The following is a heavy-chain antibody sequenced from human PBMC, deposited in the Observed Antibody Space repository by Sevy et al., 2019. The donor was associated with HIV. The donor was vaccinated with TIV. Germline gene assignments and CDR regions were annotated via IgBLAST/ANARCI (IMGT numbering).Heavy chain of an antibody. CDR2: FDPEDGDPEDGKT. V-gene: IGHV1-24*01. CDR3: ATTKDYYDSSGYPFDY. D-gene: IGHD3-22*01. CDR1: GYTLAKFS. Sequence: APVKVSCKVSGYTLAKFSIHWVRQAPGKGLEWMTSFDPEDGDPEDGKTIYAQKFLGRVTMTEDTSTDTAYMELSSLRSEDTAVYYCATTKDYYDSSGYPFDYWGQRTLVTVSS. J-gene: IGHJ4*02.